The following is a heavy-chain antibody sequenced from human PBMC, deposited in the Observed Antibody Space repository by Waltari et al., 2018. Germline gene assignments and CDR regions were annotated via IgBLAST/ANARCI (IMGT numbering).Heavy chain of an antibody. V-gene: IGHV4-59*11. D-gene: IGHD2-15*01. J-gene: IGHJ3*02. CDR1: GGSISSHY. Sequence: QVQLQESGPGLVKPSETLSLTCPVSGGSISSHYWSWIRQPPGKGLEWIGYIYYSGSTNYNPSLKSRVTISVDTSKNQFSLKLSSVTAADTAVYYCARQGYCSGGSCPDAFDIWGQGTMVTVSS. CDR3: ARQGYCSGGSCPDAFDI. CDR2: IYYSGST.